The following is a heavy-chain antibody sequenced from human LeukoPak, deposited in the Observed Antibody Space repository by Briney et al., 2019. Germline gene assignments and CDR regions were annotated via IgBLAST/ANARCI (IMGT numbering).Heavy chain of an antibody. D-gene: IGHD3-22*01. J-gene: IGHJ4*02. CDR3: AKRPRMVITQYYFDY. CDR1: GFTFSSYA. Sequence: PGGSLRLSCAASGFTFSSYAMSWVRQAPGKGLEWVSTIGGGHTYYADSVEGRFTISRDNPKNTLYLQMNSLRAEDTAVYYCAKRPRMVITQYYFDYWGQGTLVTVSS. CDR2: IGGGHT. V-gene: IGHV3-23*01.